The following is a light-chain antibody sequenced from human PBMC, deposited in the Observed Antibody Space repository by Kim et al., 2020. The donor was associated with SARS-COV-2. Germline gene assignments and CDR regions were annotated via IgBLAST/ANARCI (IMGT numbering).Light chain of an antibody. CDR2: DVS. Sequence: GQSITISCTGTTKDIGTYNFVSWFQQHPGKAPKLIIYDVSHRPSGVSPRFSGSKSGNTASLTLSGLQPEDEADYYCSSYTRTNTRLFGGGTKVTVL. CDR1: TKDIGTYNF. J-gene: IGLJ3*02. V-gene: IGLV2-14*03. CDR3: SSYTRTNTRL.